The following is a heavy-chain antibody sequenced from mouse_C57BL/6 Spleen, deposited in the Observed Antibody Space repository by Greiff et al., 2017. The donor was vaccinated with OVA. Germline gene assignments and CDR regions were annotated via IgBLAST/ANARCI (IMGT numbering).Heavy chain of an antibody. CDR2: ISSGGSYT. D-gene: IGHD1-1*01. J-gene: IGHJ3*01. CDR1: GFTFSSYG. Sequence: VQLKESGGDLVKPGGSLKLSCAASGFTFSSYGMSWVRQTPDKRLEWVATISSGGSYTYYPDSVKRRFTISRDNAKNTLYLQMSSLKSEDTAMYYCARPYYGSSEGFAYWGQGTLVTVSA. V-gene: IGHV5-6*01. CDR3: ARPYYGSSEGFAY.